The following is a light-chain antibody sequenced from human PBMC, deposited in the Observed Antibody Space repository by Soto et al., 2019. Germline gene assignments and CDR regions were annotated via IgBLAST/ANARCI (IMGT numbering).Light chain of an antibody. J-gene: IGKJ5*01. CDR1: QSISTY. Sequence: DIQMTQSPSSLSASVGDRVSITCRASQSISTYVNWYQQKPGTAPNLLIYRASTLESGVPSRFSGSGSGTDFTLTIISLQPADFSTYYCQRSFSTPFTFGQVTRLEI. CDR2: RAS. CDR3: QRSFSTPFT. V-gene: IGKV1-39*01.